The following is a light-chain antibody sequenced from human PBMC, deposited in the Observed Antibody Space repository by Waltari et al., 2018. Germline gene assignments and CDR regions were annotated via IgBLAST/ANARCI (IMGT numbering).Light chain of an antibody. Sequence: DIQMTQSPSSLSASVGDRVTITCRASQNIADYLNWYQEKPGEAPKLLIWGASSLQRGVPSRFSGSGSGTDFTLTISSLHPEDFATYYCQQSYSTPYTFGQGTELGIK. V-gene: IGKV1-39*01. CDR1: QNIADY. CDR3: QQSYSTPYT. CDR2: GAS. J-gene: IGKJ2*01.